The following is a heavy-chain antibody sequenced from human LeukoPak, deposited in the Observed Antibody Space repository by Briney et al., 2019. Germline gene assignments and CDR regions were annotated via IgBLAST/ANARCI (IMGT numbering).Heavy chain of an antibody. CDR2: INHSGST. CDR3: ARRGGYKKNDY. D-gene: IGHD5-24*01. V-gene: IGHV4-34*01. J-gene: IGHJ4*02. Sequence: SETLSLTCAVYGGSFSGYYWSWIRQPPGKGLEWIGEINHSGSTNYNPSLKSRVTISVDTSKNQFSLKLSSVTAADTAVYYCARRGGYKKNDYWGQGTPVTVSS. CDR1: GGSFSGYY.